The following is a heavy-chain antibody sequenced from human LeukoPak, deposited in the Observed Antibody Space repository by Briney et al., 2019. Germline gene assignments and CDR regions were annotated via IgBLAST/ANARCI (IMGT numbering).Heavy chain of an antibody. CDR2: INSDGSTT. V-gene: IGHV3-74*01. CDR1: GFTFISYW. Sequence: GGSLRLSCAASGFTFISYWMHWVRQAPGKGLVWVSRINSDGSTTSYAASVKGRFTISRDTAKNTLYLQMNSLRAEDTAVYYCARGHHYYDSSAYYYWGQGTLVRVSS. J-gene: IGHJ4*02. CDR3: ARGHHYYDSSAYYY. D-gene: IGHD3-22*01.